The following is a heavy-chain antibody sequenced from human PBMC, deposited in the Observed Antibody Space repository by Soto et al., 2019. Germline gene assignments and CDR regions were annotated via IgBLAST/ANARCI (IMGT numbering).Heavy chain of an antibody. CDR3: ARNRGVVVVVAATAPGWFDP. V-gene: IGHV1-69*06. D-gene: IGHD2-15*01. CDR2: IIPIFGTA. Sequence: SVKVSCKASGDTFSSYAISWVRQAPGQGLEWMGGIIPIFGTANYAQKFQGRVTITADKSTSTAYMELSSLRSEDTAVYYCARNRGVVVVVAATAPGWFDPWGQGTLVTVSS. CDR1: GDTFSSYA. J-gene: IGHJ5*02.